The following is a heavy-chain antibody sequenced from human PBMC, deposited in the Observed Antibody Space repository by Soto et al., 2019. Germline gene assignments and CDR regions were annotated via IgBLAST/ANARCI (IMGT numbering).Heavy chain of an antibody. Sequence: SEMLSLTCAVSGGSISSGGYSWSWIRQPPGKGLEWIGYIYYSGSTNYNPSLKSRVTISVDTSKNQFSLKLSSVTAADTAVYYCARAYGGYADYWGQGALVTVSS. V-gene: IGHV4-61*08. D-gene: IGHD5-12*01. J-gene: IGHJ4*02. CDR1: GGSISSGGYS. CDR2: IYYSGST. CDR3: ARAYGGYADY.